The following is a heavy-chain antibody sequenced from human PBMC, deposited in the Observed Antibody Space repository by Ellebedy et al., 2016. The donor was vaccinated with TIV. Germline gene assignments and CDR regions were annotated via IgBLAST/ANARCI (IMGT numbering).Heavy chain of an antibody. D-gene: IGHD3-22*01. CDR2: ISSDGSNT. Sequence: GESLKIPCAASGFTFSSFAMHWVRQAPGTGLEWLSVISSDGSNTYHADSVKGRFTITRDNSKNTLYLQMNRLRTEDTAVYFCAKGSSSGFTYDRVGFEYWGQGALVTVSS. J-gene: IGHJ4*02. V-gene: IGHV3-23*01. CDR1: GFTFSSFA. CDR3: AKGSSSGFTYDRVGFEY.